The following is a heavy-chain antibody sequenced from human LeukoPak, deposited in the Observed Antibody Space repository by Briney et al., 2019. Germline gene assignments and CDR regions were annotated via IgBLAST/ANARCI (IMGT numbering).Heavy chain of an antibody. CDR1: GFTFSGSA. J-gene: IGHJ4*02. D-gene: IGHD5-12*01. Sequence: PGGSLRLSCAASGFTFSGSAMHWVRQASGKGLEWVGRIRSKANSYATVYAASVNGRFTISRDDSKNTAYLQMNSLKTEDTAVYYCTGEATSPDYWGQGTLVTVSS. V-gene: IGHV3-73*01. CDR2: IRSKANSYAT. CDR3: TGEATSPDY.